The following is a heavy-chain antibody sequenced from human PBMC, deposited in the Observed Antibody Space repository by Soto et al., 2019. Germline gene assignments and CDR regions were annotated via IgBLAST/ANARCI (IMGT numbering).Heavy chain of an antibody. V-gene: IGHV4-30-4*01. CDR3: ARAPVGLDTISYFDY. CDR1: GDSVSSVGFH. J-gene: IGHJ4*02. CDR2: IYNGGST. Sequence: SETLSLTCTVSGDSVSSVGFHWAWLRRPPGKGLEWIGYIYNGGSTYYRPSLESRMHMSLDATRNRYSLRLTSVTAADTAVYFCARAPVGLDTISYFDYWGQGKLVTVSS. D-gene: IGHD3-3*01.